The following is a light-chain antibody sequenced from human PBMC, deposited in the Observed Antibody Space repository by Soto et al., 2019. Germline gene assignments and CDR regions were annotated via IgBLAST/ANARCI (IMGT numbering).Light chain of an antibody. CDR1: QGIGTW. CDR3: QQANSFPRT. Sequence: DIKMTQSPSSVSASVGDRVTITCRASQGIGTWLAWYQQKPGKAPNLLIYAASSLQSGVPPRFSGSGSGTDFSLTISSLQPEDYATYYCQQANSFPRTFGQGTKLEMK. CDR2: AAS. V-gene: IGKV1-12*01. J-gene: IGKJ2*01.